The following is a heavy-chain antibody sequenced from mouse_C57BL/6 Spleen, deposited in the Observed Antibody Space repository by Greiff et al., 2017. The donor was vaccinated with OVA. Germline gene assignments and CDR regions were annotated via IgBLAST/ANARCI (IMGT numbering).Heavy chain of an antibody. Sequence: VKVVESGPGLVAPSQSLSITCTVSGFSLTSYGVSWVRQPPGKGLEWLGVIWGDGSTNYHSALISRLSISTDNSESQVFLKLNSLQTDDTATYYCAKEGDGYYVDAMDYWGQGTSVTVSS. V-gene: IGHV2-3*01. CDR1: GFSLTSYG. J-gene: IGHJ4*01. CDR2: IWGDGST. CDR3: AKEGDGYYVDAMDY. D-gene: IGHD2-3*01.